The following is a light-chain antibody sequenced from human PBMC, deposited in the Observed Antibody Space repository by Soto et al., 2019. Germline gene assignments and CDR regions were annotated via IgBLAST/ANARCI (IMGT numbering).Light chain of an antibody. CDR3: QQYGSSPPIT. V-gene: IGKV3-20*01. CDR1: QSVDSNY. Sequence: EIVLTQSPGTLSLSPGEEATLSCRASQSVDSNYLAWYQQKPGQAPSLLIYGASSRATGIPDRFSGSGSGTDFTLTISRLEPEDFAVYYCQQYGSSPPITFGQGTRLEI. CDR2: GAS. J-gene: IGKJ5*01.